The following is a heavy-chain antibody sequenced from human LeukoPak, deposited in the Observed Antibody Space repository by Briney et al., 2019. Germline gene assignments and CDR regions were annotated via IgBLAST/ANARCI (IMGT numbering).Heavy chain of an antibody. CDR2: INHSGST. CDR3: ARPVRYSREFDP. J-gene: IGHJ5*02. CDR1: GGSFSGYY. Sequence: PSETLSLTCAVYGGSFSGYYWSWIRQPPGKGLEWIGEINHSGSTNYNPSLKSRVTISVDTSKNQFSLKLSSVTAADTAVYYCARPVRYSREFDPWGQGTLVTVSS. D-gene: IGHD6-13*01. V-gene: IGHV4-34*01.